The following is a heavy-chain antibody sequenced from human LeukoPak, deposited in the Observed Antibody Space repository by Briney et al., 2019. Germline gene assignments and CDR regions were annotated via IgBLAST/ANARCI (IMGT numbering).Heavy chain of an antibody. J-gene: IGHJ4*02. CDR1: GFTFSDYY. V-gene: IGHV3-11*01. D-gene: IGHD6-19*01. Sequence: GGSLRLSCAASGFTFSDYYMSWIRQAPGKGLEWGSYTSSSGSTIYYADSVKGRFTISRDNAKNSLYLQMNSLRAEDTAVYYCARDPGDVAGTWFDYWGQGTLVPVSS. CDR2: TSSSGSTI. CDR3: ARDPGDVAGTWFDY.